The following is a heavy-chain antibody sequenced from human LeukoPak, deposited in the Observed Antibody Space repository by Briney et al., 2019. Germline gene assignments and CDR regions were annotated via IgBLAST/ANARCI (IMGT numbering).Heavy chain of an antibody. D-gene: IGHD2-2*01. J-gene: IGHJ4*02. CDR2: MKEYGSDI. Sequence: GGSLRLSCAASGFSFGGFSMSWVRQAPGKGLEWVATMKEYGSDIFYVDSVKGRFTISRDNAKNSLYLQMSSLRDEDTGVYYCARPRGCGTSRCNNFDYWGQGTLVTVSS. CDR3: ARPRGCGTSRCNNFDY. CDR1: GFSFGGFS. V-gene: IGHV3-7*01.